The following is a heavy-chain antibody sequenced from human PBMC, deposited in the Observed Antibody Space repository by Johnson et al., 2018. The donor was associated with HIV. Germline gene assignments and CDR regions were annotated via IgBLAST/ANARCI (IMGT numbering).Heavy chain of an antibody. D-gene: IGHD2-8*02. V-gene: IGHV3-30*04. J-gene: IGHJ3*01. Sequence: QVQLVESGGGLVQPGGSLRLSCAASGFTFSSHAMHWVRQAPGKGLEWVTFISNDGSNKYYADSVKGRFTISRDNSKNTLYLQMNSLRAEDTAVYYCAREGGVHCTGGVCYRSTDAFDFWGQGTMVTVSS. CDR3: AREGGVHCTGGVCYRSTDAFDF. CDR1: GFTFSSHA. CDR2: ISNDGSNK.